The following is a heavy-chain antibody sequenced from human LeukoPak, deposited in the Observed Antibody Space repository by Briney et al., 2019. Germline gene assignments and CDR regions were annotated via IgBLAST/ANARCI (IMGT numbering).Heavy chain of an antibody. CDR2: IYSDGTT. Sequence: GGSLRLSCAASGFTVSTNYMNWVRQAPGKGLEWVSVIYSDGTTYYADSVKGRFTISRDDSKNTLYLQMNSLRAGDTAVYYCARASNSYYYMDVWGKGTTVTVSS. V-gene: IGHV3-53*01. J-gene: IGHJ6*03. CDR3: ARASNSYYYMDV. CDR1: GFTVSTNY.